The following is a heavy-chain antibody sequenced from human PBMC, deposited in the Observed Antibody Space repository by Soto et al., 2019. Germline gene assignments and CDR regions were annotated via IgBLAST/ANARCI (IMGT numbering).Heavy chain of an antibody. CDR1: GGSISSYY. D-gene: IGHD2-15*01. CDR3: AREVRLGWWVRSI. J-gene: IGHJ3*02. Sequence: QVQLQESGPGLVEPSETLSLTCTVSGGSISSYYWSWIRQPPGKGLEWIGYIYYSGSTNYNPSLKSRVTISVDPSKNQFSLKLSSVTAADTAVYYCAREVRLGWWVRSIWGQGTMVTVSS. V-gene: IGHV4-59*01. CDR2: IYYSGST.